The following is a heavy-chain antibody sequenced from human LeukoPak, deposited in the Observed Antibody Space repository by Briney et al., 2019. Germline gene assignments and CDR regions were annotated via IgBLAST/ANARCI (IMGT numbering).Heavy chain of an antibody. CDR3: ARGGYYDSSGYFWFDP. D-gene: IGHD3-22*01. J-gene: IGHJ5*02. Sequence: ASVKVSCKASGYTFTGYYMHWVRQAPGQGLEWMGWINPNSGGTKYAQNFQGRVTMTRDTSITTAYMELRRLTSDDTAVYYCARGGYYDSSGYFWFDPWGQGTLVTVSS. V-gene: IGHV1-2*02. CDR2: INPNSGGT. CDR1: GYTFTGYY.